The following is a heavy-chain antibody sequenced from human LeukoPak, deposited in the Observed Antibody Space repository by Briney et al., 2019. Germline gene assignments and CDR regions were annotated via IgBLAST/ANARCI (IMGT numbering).Heavy chain of an antibody. Sequence: PSETLSLTCTVSGGSISSSSYYWGWIRQPPGKGLEWIGSIYYSGSTYYNPSLKSRVTISVDTSKNQFSLKLSSVTAADTAVYYCARRLGSYRQKIDYWGQGTLVTVSS. CDR1: GGSISSSSYY. CDR2: IYYSGST. D-gene: IGHD1-26*01. CDR3: ARRLGSYRQKIDY. V-gene: IGHV4-39*07. J-gene: IGHJ4*02.